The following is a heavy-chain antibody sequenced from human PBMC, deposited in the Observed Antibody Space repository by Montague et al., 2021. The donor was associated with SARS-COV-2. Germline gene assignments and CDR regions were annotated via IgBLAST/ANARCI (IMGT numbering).Heavy chain of an antibody. CDR3: ARDGDYGGTWYSFLEN. V-gene: IGHV6-1*01. CDR2: TFYRSQWHT. Sequence: SVISGDSVSSDTAAWHWIRQSPSRGLEWLGRTFYRSQWHTDSAASVRSRISFSGDISKNQFSLHLNSVTPEDTAIYYCARDGDYGGTWYSFLENWGQGTLVIVSS. D-gene: IGHD4-23*01. CDR1: GDSVSSDTAA. J-gene: IGHJ1*01.